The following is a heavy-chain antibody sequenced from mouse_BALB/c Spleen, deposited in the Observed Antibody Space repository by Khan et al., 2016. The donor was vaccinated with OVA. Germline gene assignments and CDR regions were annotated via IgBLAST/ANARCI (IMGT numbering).Heavy chain of an antibody. CDR1: GYTFTDYA. V-gene: IGHV1S137*01. D-gene: IGHD1-1*01. J-gene: IGHJ1*01. Sequence: QMQLEESGAELVRPGVSVKISCKGSGYTFTDYAMHWVKQSHAKSLEWIGVISTYYGDANYNQKFKGKATMTVDKSSSTAYMELARLTSEDSAIYYCARDYGSSYRYFDVWGAGTTVTVSS. CDR3: ARDYGSSYRYFDV. CDR2: ISTYYGDA.